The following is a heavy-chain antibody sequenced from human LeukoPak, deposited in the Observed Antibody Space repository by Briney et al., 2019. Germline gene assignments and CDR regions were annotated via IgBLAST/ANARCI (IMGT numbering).Heavy chain of an antibody. Sequence: GGSLRLSCAGSGFSFSTSWINWVRQAPGKGLQWVANIKPDGSEISYVDSVKGRFTISRDNAKNSLYLEMNSLRAEDTAVYYCARDRGWLQFDYWGQGTVVTVSS. CDR3: ARDRGWLQFDY. J-gene: IGHJ4*02. CDR1: GFSFSTSW. V-gene: IGHV3-7*04. D-gene: IGHD5-24*01. CDR2: IKPDGSEI.